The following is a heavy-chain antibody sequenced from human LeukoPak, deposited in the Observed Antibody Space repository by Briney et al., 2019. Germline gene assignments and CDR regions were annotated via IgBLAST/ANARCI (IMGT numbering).Heavy chain of an antibody. V-gene: IGHV3-9*01. D-gene: IGHD3-9*01. CDR2: ISWNSGAI. CDR3: AKGRTTRYLDWLSRTGGDFDF. Sequence: HPGGSLRLSCAASGFAYEDFAMNWVRHGPGKALEWVAGISWNSGAIGYAGSVKGRFTISRDNARNSMYLQMNSLRVEDTALYYCAKGRTTRYLDWLSRTGGDFDFWGQGTLVTVSS. CDR1: GFAYEDFA. J-gene: IGHJ4*02.